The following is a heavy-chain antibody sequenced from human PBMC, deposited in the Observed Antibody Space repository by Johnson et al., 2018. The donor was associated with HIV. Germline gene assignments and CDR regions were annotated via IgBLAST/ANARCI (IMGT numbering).Heavy chain of an antibody. CDR3: AKGRVGDYADTCDI. D-gene: IGHD4-17*01. Sequence: QVQLVESGGGVVQPGRSLRLSCAASGFTFSSYAMHWVRQAPGKGLEWVAVISYDGSNEYFADSVKGRFTISRDNFKNTLYVQMNSLRAEDTAVYYCAKGRVGDYADTCDIWAQGTMVIVSS. CDR2: ISYDGSNE. J-gene: IGHJ3*02. V-gene: IGHV3-30-3*01. CDR1: GFTFSSYA.